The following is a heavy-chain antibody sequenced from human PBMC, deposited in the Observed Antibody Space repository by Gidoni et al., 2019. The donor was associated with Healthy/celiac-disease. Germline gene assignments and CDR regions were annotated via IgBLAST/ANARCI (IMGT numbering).Heavy chain of an antibody. CDR3: ARDREDCSSTSCRDRRDYYYYMDV. V-gene: IGHV3-53*01. CDR2: IYSGGST. J-gene: IGHJ6*03. Sequence: EVQLVESGGGLIQPGGSLRLSCAASGFTVSSNYMSWVRQAPGKGLEWVSVIYSGGSTYYADSVKGRFTISRDNSKNTLYLQMNSLRAEDTAVYYCARDREDCSSTSCRDRRDYYYYMDVWGKGTTVTVSS. D-gene: IGHD2-2*01. CDR1: GFTVSSNY.